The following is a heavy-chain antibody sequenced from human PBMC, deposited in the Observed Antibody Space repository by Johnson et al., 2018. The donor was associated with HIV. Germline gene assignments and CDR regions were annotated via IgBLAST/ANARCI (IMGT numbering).Heavy chain of an antibody. J-gene: IGHJ3*02. D-gene: IGHD3-22*01. V-gene: IGHV3-30-3*01. Sequence: HVQLVESGGGVVQPGRSLRLSCAASDFTFTNNAIHWVRQAPGKGLEWVAVISNDGSNKYYADSVKGRFTISRDNSKNTLYLQMNSLRLEDTAVYYCTRTLGYDSSGYHDAFDIWGQGTLVTVSS. CDR1: DFTFTNNA. CDR2: ISNDGSNK. CDR3: TRTLGYDSSGYHDAFDI.